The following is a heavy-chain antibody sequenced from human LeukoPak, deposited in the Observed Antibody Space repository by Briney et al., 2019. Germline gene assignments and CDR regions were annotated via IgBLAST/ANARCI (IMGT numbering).Heavy chain of an antibody. V-gene: IGHV3-23*01. Sequence: PGGSLRLSCAASGVTLSSYAMSWARQAPGKGLEWVSGISSSGSGGNTYYADSVKGRFTISRDNSKNTLYLQMNSLRAEDTAVYYCASPRGLGTYYYGMDVWGQGTTVTVSS. CDR3: ASPRGLGTYYYGMDV. CDR1: GVTLSSYA. D-gene: IGHD1-1*01. J-gene: IGHJ6*02. CDR2: ISSSGSGGNT.